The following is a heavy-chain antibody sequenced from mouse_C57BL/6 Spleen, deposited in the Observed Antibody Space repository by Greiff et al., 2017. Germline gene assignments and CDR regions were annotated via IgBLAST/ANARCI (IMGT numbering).Heavy chain of an antibody. Sequence: EVQLQESGGGLVKPGGSLKLSCAASGFTFSDYGMHWVRQAPEKGLEWVAYISSGSSTIYYADTVKGRFTISRDNAKNTLFLQMTSLRSEDTAMYYCARKFYLMDYWGQGTSVTVSS. J-gene: IGHJ4*01. CDR3: ARKFYLMDY. CDR2: ISSGSSTI. CDR1: GFTFSDYG. D-gene: IGHD5-5*01. V-gene: IGHV5-17*01.